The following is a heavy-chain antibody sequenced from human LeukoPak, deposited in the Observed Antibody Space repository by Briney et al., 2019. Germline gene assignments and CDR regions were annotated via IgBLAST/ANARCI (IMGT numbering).Heavy chain of an antibody. J-gene: IGHJ3*02. Sequence: SETLSLTCTVPGGSISSYYWSWIRQPPGKGLEWIGYIYYSGSTNYNPSLKSRVTISVDTSKNQFSLKLSSVTAADTAVYYCARDYYGSGAFDIWGQGTMVTVSS. CDR2: IYYSGST. V-gene: IGHV4-59*01. D-gene: IGHD3-10*01. CDR1: GGSISSYY. CDR3: ARDYYGSGAFDI.